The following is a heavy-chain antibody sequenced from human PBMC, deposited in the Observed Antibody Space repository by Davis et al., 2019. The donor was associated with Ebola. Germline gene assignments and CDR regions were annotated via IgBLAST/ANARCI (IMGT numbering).Heavy chain of an antibody. J-gene: IGHJ3*02. D-gene: IGHD5-24*01. CDR1: GDIVPGKSGA. Sequence: HSQTLSLTCAISGDIVPGKSGACNWIRQSPSRGLEWLGRTYYTSKWYNHYAASVKSRTTINPDTSKNQFSLQLNSVTPEDTAVYYCARRWLRTGLDTWGQGTMVIVSS. CDR2: TYYTSKWYN. V-gene: IGHV6-1*01. CDR3: ARRWLRTGLDT.